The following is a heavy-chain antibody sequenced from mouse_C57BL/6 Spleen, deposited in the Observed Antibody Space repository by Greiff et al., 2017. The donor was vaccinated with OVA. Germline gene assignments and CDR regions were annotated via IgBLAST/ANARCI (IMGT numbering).Heavy chain of an antibody. CDR1: GYTFTDYY. CDR3: ARGNWVSLFAY. D-gene: IGHD4-1*01. Sequence: EVQLQQSGPELVKPGASVKISCKASGYTFTDYYMNWVKQSHGKSLEWIGDINPNNGGTSYNQKFKGKATLTVDKSSSTAYMELRSLTSEDSAVYYCARGNWVSLFAYWGQGTLVTVSA. CDR2: INPNNGGT. J-gene: IGHJ3*01. V-gene: IGHV1-26*01.